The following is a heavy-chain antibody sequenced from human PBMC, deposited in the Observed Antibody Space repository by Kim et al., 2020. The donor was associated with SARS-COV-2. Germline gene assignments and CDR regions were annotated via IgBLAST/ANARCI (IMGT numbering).Heavy chain of an antibody. J-gene: IGHJ5*02. Sequence: PSLESRVTISVDTSKDQFSLKLSSVTAADTAVYNCARGYSSGWYNWFDPWGQGTLVTVSS. D-gene: IGHD6-19*01. CDR3: ARGYSSGWYNWFDP. V-gene: IGHV4-34*01.